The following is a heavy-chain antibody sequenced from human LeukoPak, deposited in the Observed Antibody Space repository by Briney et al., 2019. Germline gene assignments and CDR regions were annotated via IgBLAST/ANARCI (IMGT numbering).Heavy chain of an antibody. CDR3: ARVRYDYAWGSYRPPFDY. CDR1: GGSFSGYY. J-gene: IGHJ4*02. Sequence: SETLSLTCAVYGGSFSGYYWSWIRQPPGKGLEWIGEINHSGSTNYNPSLKSRVTISVGTSKNQFSLKLSSVTAADTAVYYCARVRYDYAWGSYRPPFDYWGQGTLVTVSS. CDR2: INHSGST. V-gene: IGHV4-34*01. D-gene: IGHD3-16*02.